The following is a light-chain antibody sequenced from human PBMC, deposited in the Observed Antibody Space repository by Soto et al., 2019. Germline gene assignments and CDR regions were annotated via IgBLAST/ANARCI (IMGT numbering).Light chain of an antibody. J-gene: IGKJ2*01. CDR3: QQSYRTPYT. V-gene: IGKV1-39*01. CDR2: AAS. CDR1: QRISTY. Sequence: DIQMTQSPSSLSASVGDRVTITCRASQRISTYLNWYQQKPGKAPNLLIYAASSLQSGVPSRFSGSGYGTDFTLTISSLQPADFATDFGQQSYRTPYTVGRGTKREIK.